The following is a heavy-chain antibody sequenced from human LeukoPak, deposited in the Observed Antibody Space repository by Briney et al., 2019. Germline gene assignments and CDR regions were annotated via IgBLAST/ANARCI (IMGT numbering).Heavy chain of an antibody. Sequence: PSETLSLTCTVSGGSISSGSYYWSWIRQPAGTGLEWIGRIYTSGSTNYNPSLKSRVTISVDTSKNQFSLKLSSVTAADTAVYYCAREIAAALSWGQGRLVTVSS. V-gene: IGHV4-61*02. CDR2: IYTSGST. CDR1: GGSISSGSYY. D-gene: IGHD6-13*01. J-gene: IGHJ5*02. CDR3: AREIAAALS.